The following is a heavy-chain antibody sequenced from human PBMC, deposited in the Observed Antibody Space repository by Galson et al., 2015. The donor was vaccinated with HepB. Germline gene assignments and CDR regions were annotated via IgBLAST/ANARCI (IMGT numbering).Heavy chain of an antibody. CDR3: ARRGGVYCGGDCYFPFDY. CDR2: IKQDESNK. D-gene: IGHD2-21*01. V-gene: IGHV3-7*01. J-gene: IGHJ4*02. CDR1: GFTFSNYW. Sequence: SLRLSCAGSGFTFSNYWMSWVRQAPGKGLEWVANIKQDESNKYYVDSVKGRFTISRDNAKNSLYLQMNSLRAEDTAVYYCARRGGVYCGGDCYFPFDYWGQGTLVTVSS.